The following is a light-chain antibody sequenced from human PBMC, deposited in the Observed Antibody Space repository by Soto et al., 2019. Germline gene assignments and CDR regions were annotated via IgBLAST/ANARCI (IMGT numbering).Light chain of an antibody. CDR3: ATSDDSLSGPV. Sequence: QSVLRQPPSASGTPGQSVTISCSGSTSNIGSSSVYWYQQLPGTAPKVFIYENNRRPSGVPDRFSGSKSGTSASLAISGLRSEDAADYYCATSDDSLSGPVFGGGTKLTVL. CDR1: TSNIGSSS. V-gene: IGLV1-47*01. CDR2: ENN. J-gene: IGLJ2*01.